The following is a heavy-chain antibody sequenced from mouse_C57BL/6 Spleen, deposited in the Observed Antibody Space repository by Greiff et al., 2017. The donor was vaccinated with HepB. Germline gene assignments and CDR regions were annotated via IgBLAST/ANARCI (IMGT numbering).Heavy chain of an antibody. D-gene: IGHD3-3*01. CDR3: ARGGDDYSMDY. V-gene: IGHV5-17*01. CDR1: GFTFSDYG. CDR2: ISSGSSTI. J-gene: IGHJ4*01. Sequence: EVKLMESGGGLVKPGGSLKLSCAASGFTFSDYGMHWVRQAPEKGLEWVAYISSGSSTIYYADTVKGRFTISRDNAKNTLFLQMTSRRSEDTAMYYCARGGDDYSMDYWGQGTSVTVSS.